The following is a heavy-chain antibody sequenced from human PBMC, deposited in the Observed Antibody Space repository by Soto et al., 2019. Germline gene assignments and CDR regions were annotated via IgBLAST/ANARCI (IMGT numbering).Heavy chain of an antibody. D-gene: IGHD3-22*01. CDR1: GYSFTTYR. CDR2: IYPGDSET. V-gene: IGHV5-51*01. J-gene: IGHJ3*02. CDR3: ARPHSYYYDSSGYGHAFDI. Sequence: PGESLKISCKGSGYSFTTYRIGWIRQMPGKGLEWMGIIYPGDSETRYSPSFQGQVTISADKSNTTAYLQWSGLKASDTSMYYCARPHSYYYDSSGYGHAFDIWGQGTMVT.